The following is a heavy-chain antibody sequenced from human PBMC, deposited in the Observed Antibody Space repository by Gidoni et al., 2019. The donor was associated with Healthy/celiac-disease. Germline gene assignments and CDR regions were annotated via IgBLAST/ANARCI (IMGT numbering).Heavy chain of an antibody. V-gene: IGHV3-33*01. CDR3: ARGGVGVVVVAATDYGMDV. J-gene: IGHJ6*02. D-gene: IGHD2-15*01. Sequence: QVQLVESGGGVVQPGRSLRLSCAASGFTFSSYRMHWVRQAPGKGLEWVAVIWYDGSNKYYADSVKGRFTISRDNSKNTLYLQMNSLRAEDTAVYYCARGGVGVVVVAATDYGMDVWGQGTTVTVSS. CDR1: GFTFSSYR. CDR2: IWYDGSNK.